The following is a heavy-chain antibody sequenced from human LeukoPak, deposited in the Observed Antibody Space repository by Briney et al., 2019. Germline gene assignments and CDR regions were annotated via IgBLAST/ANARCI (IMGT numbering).Heavy chain of an antibody. Sequence: PSETLSLTCAVYGGSFSGYYWSWLRQPPGKGLEWIGEINHSGSTNYNPSLKSRVTISVDTSKNQFSLKLSSVTAADTAVYYCARGRDSSGEYAFDIWGQGTMVTVSS. CDR2: INHSGST. D-gene: IGHD6-19*01. CDR3: ARGRDSSGEYAFDI. J-gene: IGHJ3*02. CDR1: GGSFSGYY. V-gene: IGHV4-34*01.